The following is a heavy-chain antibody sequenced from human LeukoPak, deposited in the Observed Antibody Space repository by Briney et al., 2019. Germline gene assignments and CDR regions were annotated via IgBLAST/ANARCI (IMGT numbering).Heavy chain of an antibody. CDR2: VPYDGSNR. V-gene: IGHV3-30*18. CDR3: AKDGQELVKWFYDYGMDV. Sequence: GGSLRLSCAASGFTFSTYGMFWVRQAPGKGLEWVAVVPYDGSNRYYAESLKGRFTITRDNSKNTLYLQMNSLRVDDTAVYYCAKDGQELVKWFYDYGMDVWGQGTTVTVSS. CDR1: GFTFSTYG. D-gene: IGHD1-7*01. J-gene: IGHJ6*02.